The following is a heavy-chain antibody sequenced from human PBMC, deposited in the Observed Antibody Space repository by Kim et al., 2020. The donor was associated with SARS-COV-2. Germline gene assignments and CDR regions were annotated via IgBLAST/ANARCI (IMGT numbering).Heavy chain of an antibody. CDR1: GGTFSSYA. CDR3: ASEPRIDYYDSSGYHHGGWFDP. CDR2: IIPIFGTA. V-gene: IGHV1-69*13. D-gene: IGHD3-22*01. Sequence: SVKVSCKASGGTFSSYAISWVRQAPGQGLEWMGGIIPIFGTANYAQKFQGRVTITADESTSTAYMELSSLRSEDTAVYYCASEPRIDYYDSSGYHHGGWFDPWGQGTLVTVSS. J-gene: IGHJ5*02.